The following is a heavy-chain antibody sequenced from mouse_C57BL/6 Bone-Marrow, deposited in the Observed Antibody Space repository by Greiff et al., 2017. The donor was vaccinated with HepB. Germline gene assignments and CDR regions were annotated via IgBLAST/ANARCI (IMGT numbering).Heavy chain of an antibody. V-gene: IGHV5-12*01. J-gene: IGHJ4*01. CDR3: ARHRYSNYYAMDY. CDR2: ISNGGGST. Sequence: EVKLMESGGGLVQPGGSLKLSCAASGFTFSDYYMYWVRQTPEKRLEWVAYISNGGGSTYYPDTVKGRFTISRDNAKNTLYLHMSRLKSEDTAMYYCARHRYSNYYAMDYWGQGTSVTVSS. CDR1: GFTFSDYY. D-gene: IGHD2-5*01.